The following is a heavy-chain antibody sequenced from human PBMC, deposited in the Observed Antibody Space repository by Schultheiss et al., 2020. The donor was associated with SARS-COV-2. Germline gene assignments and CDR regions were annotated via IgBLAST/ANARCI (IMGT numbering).Heavy chain of an antibody. CDR1: GFTFSSFA. CDR3: ARGGAAAGNFDY. Sequence: GGSLRLSCAASGFTFSSFAMHWVRQAPGKGLEWVAVVLYDGSNDYYADSVKGRFTISRDNSKNTLYLEMNSLRAEDTAVYYCARGGAAAGNFDYWGQGILVTVSS. V-gene: IGHV3-30*07. CDR2: VLYDGSND. D-gene: IGHD6-13*01. J-gene: IGHJ4*02.